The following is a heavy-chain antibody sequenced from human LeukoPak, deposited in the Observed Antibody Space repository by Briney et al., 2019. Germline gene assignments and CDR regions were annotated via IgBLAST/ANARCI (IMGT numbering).Heavy chain of an antibody. J-gene: IGHJ4*02. CDR1: GFTFSSYS. D-gene: IGHD1-26*01. CDR2: ISSSSSTI. CDR3: ARELDGSYYPLDY. Sequence: PGGSLRLSCAASGFTFSSYSMNWVRQAPGKGLEWVSYISSSSSTIYYAVSVKGRFTISRDNAKNSLYLQMNSLRAEDTAVYYCARELDGSYYPLDYWGQGTLVTVSS. V-gene: IGHV3-48*01.